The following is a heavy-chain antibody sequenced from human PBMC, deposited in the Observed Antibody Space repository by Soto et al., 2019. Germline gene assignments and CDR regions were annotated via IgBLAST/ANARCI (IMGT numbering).Heavy chain of an antibody. Sequence: ASVKVSCKASGYTFTSYGISWVRQAPGQGLEWMGWISAYNGNTNYAQKLQGRVTMTTDTSTSTAYMELRSLRSDDTAVYYCARDSYYYDSSGFPADDAFDIWGQGTMVTVSS. D-gene: IGHD3-22*01. V-gene: IGHV1-18*01. CDR2: ISAYNGNT. CDR1: GYTFTSYG. CDR3: ARDSYYYDSSGFPADDAFDI. J-gene: IGHJ3*02.